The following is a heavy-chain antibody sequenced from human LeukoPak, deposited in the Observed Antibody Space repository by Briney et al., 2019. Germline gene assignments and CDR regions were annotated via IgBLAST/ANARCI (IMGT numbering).Heavy chain of an antibody. Sequence: GGSLRLSCAASGFTFTNYAMHWVRQSPGKGLEWVAVISSDGSKKDYADSVKGRFTISRDNSKNTLYLQMNSLRAEDTAVYYCARLRHYYGSGRLNWFDPWGQGTLVTVSS. CDR1: GFTFTNYA. V-gene: IGHV3-30*04. CDR3: ARLRHYYGSGRLNWFDP. CDR2: ISSDGSKK. J-gene: IGHJ5*02. D-gene: IGHD3-10*01.